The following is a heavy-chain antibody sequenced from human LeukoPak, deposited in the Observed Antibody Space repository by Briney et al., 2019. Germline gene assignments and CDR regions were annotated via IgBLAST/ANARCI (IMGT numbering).Heavy chain of an antibody. V-gene: IGHV3-33*01. CDR1: GFTFSSYG. Sequence: GGSLRLSCAASGFTFSSYGMHWVRQAPGKGLEWVAVIWYDGINKFHADSVRGRFTISRDNSKNTVYLQMNSMRAEDTAVYYCTRERKSGIAAFDYWGQGTLVTVSS. D-gene: IGHD6-13*01. J-gene: IGHJ4*02. CDR2: IWYDGINK. CDR3: TRERKSGIAAFDY.